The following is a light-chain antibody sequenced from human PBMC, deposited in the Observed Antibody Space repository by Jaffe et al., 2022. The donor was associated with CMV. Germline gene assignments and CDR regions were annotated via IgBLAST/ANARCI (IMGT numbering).Light chain of an antibody. CDR1: QDISSW. J-gene: IGKJ4*01. CDR3: QQANSLPPT. Sequence: DIQMTQSPSSVSASVGDRVTITCRASQDISSWLAWYQQKPGKAPKLLIYSASSLQSGVPSRFSGSGFGTDFSLTISSLQPDDFATYYCQQANSLPPTFGGGTKVEIK. CDR2: SAS. V-gene: IGKV1D-12*01.